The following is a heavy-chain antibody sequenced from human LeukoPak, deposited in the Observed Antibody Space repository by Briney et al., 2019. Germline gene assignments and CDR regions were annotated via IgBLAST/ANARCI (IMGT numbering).Heavy chain of an antibody. CDR2: IYSGGST. J-gene: IGHJ4*02. D-gene: IGHD4/OR15-4a*01. Sequence: GGSLRLSCAASGFIVSSKYMSWVRQAPGKGLEWVSVIYSGGSTYYADSVKGRFTISRDNSKNTLYLQMNSLRGEDTAVYYCARRAGAYSHPYDYWGQGTLVTVSS. CDR3: ARRAGAYSHPYDY. CDR1: GFIVSSKY. V-gene: IGHV3-53*01.